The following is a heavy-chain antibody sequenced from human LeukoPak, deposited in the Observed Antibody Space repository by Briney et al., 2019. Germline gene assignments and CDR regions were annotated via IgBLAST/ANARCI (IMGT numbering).Heavy chain of an antibody. CDR1: GFTFSDYY. CDR2: ISSSGSTI. Sequence: GGSLRLSCAASGFTFSDYYMSWIRQAPGKGLEWVSYISSSGSTIYYADSVKGRFTISRDNAKNSLYLQMNSLRAEDTAVYYCARDPYYYDSSGYYRSLAGYGMDVWGQGTTVTVSS. J-gene: IGHJ6*02. V-gene: IGHV3-11*01. D-gene: IGHD3-22*01. CDR3: ARDPYYYDSSGYYRSLAGYGMDV.